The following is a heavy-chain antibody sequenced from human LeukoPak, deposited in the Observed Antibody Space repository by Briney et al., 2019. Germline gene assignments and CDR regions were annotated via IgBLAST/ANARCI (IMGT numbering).Heavy chain of an antibody. Sequence: QSGGSLRLSCAASGFTFSSYAMSWVRQAPGKGLEWVSAISGSGGSTYYADSVKGRFTISRDNSKNTLYLQMNSLRAEDTAVYYCAKDSHQLSAYNRNWFDPWGQGTLVTVSS. CDR1: GFTFSSYA. J-gene: IGHJ5*02. CDR3: AKDSHQLSAYNRNWFDP. CDR2: ISGSGGST. V-gene: IGHV3-23*01. D-gene: IGHD2-2*01.